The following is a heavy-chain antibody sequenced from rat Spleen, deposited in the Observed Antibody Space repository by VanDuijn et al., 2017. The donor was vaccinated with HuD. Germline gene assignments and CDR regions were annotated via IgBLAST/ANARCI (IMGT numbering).Heavy chain of an antibody. CDR1: GFTFSNYG. Sequence: EVQLVESGGGLVQPGRSLKLSCAASGFTFSNYGMAWVRQTPTKGLEWVASISTGGSIYYPDSVKGRFTISRDNAKSTLYLQMNSLRSEDTATYYCARQWGYTHNWFAYWGQGTLVTVSS. CDR2: ISTGGSI. CDR3: ARQWGYTHNWFAY. V-gene: IGHV5S13*01. J-gene: IGHJ3*01. D-gene: IGHD1-11*01.